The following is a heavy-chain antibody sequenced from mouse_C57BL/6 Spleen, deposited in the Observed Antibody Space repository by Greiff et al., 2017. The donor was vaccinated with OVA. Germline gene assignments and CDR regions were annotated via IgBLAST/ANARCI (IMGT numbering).Heavy chain of an antibody. CDR3: AREGGDYDVGAWFAY. D-gene: IGHD2-4*01. V-gene: IGHV2-5*01. CDR2: IWRGGST. J-gene: IGHJ3*01. CDR1: GFSLTSYG. Sequence: VMLVESGPGLVQPSQSLSITCTVSGFSLTSYGVHWVRQSPGKGLEWLGVIWRGGSTDYNAAFMSRLSITKDNSKSQVFFKMNSLQADDTAIYYCAREGGDYDVGAWFAYWGQGTLVTVSA.